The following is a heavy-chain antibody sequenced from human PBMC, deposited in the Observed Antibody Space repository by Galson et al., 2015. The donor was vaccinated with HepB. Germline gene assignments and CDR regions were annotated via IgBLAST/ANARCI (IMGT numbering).Heavy chain of an antibody. D-gene: IGHD2-8*01. V-gene: IGHV3-23*01. CDR3: GKDQLMASLLYFDY. J-gene: IGHJ4*02. CDR1: GFTFSSYA. CDR2: ISGSDDRT. Sequence: SLRLSCAAAGFTFSSYAMSWVRQAPGKGLEWVSGISGSDDRTYSADSVKGRFIISRDNSKNTLYLQMNSLRAEDTAVYYCGKDQLMASLLYFDYWGQGTLFTVSS.